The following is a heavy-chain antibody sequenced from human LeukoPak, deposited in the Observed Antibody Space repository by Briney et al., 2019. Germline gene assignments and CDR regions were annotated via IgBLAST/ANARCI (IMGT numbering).Heavy chain of an antibody. Sequence: SVKVSCKASGGTFSSYAISWVRQAPGQGLEWMGRIIPILGIANYAQKFQGRVTITADKSTSTAYMELSSLRSEDTAVYYCATFPARSYYGSGRPRGNWFDPWGQGTLVTVSS. CDR1: GGTFSSYA. J-gene: IGHJ5*02. D-gene: IGHD3-10*01. V-gene: IGHV1-69*04. CDR2: IIPILGIA. CDR3: ATFPARSYYGSGRPRGNWFDP.